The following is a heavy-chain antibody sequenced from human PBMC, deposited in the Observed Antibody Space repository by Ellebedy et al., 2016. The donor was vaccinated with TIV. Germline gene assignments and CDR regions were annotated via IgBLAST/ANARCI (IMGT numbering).Heavy chain of an antibody. D-gene: IGHD6-19*01. Sequence: SETLSLXXAVYGGSFSGYYWSWIRQPPGKGLEWIGEINHSGSTNYNPSLKSRVTISVDTSKNQFSLKLSSVTAADTAVYYCARGHGIAVAVRGGGTDYWGQGTLVTVSS. V-gene: IGHV4-34*01. CDR1: GGSFSGYY. CDR3: ARGHGIAVAVRGGGTDY. J-gene: IGHJ4*02. CDR2: INHSGST.